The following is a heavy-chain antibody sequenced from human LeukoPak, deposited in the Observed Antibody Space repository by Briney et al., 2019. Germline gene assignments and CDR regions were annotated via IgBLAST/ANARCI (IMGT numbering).Heavy chain of an antibody. CDR3: ANGRTHYGDYAIDP. D-gene: IGHD4-17*01. CDR1: GYTFTEFS. J-gene: IGHJ5*02. V-gene: IGHV1-24*01. CDR2: FDPEDGET. Sequence: ATLTVSCKVSGYTFTEFSMHWVRQAPGKGLEWMGGFDPEDGETIYAQKSQGRVIMTEDSSTDTAYMELSSLRSAATAVYYCANGRTHYGDYAIDPWGQGTLVTVSS.